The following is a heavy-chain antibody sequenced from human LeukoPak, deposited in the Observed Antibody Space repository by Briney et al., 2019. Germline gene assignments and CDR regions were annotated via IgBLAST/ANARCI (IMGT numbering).Heavy chain of an antibody. CDR1: GFTFSSYA. CDR2: ISGSGGST. V-gene: IGHV3-23*01. CDR3: AKETVRWLQLAY. D-gene: IGHD5-24*01. Sequence: GGSLRLSCAASGFTFSSYAMSWVRHAPGKGLEWVSGISGSGGSTYYADSVKGRFTISRDNSKNTLYLQMNSLRAEGTAVYYCAKETVRWLQLAYWGQGTLVTVSS. J-gene: IGHJ4*02.